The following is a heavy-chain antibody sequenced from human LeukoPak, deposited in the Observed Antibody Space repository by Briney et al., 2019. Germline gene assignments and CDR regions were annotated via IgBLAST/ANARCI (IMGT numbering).Heavy chain of an antibody. V-gene: IGHV3-7*01. J-gene: IGHJ4*02. CDR3: ARGPYYDILTYFDY. D-gene: IGHD3-9*01. CDR2: IKQDGSEK. CDR1: GFTFSSYA. Sequence: GSLRLSCAASGFTFSSYAMSWVRQAPGKGLEWVANIKQDGSEKYYVDSVKGRFTISRDNAKNSLYLQMNSLRAEDTAVYYCARGPYYDILTYFDYWGQGTLVTVSS.